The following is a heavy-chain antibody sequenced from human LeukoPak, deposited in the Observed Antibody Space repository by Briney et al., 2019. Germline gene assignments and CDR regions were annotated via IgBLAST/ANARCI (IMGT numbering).Heavy chain of an antibody. CDR3: AKDGHKKRLVGTTTRGHFDY. J-gene: IGHJ4*02. V-gene: IGHV3-66*01. D-gene: IGHD1-26*01. CDR1: GFTVSTNS. Sequence: GGSLRLSCTVSGFTVSTNSMSWVRQAPGKGLEWVSFIYSDNTHYSDSVKGRFTISRDNSKNTLYLQMNSLRAEDTAVYYCAKDGHKKRLVGTTTRGHFDYWGQGTLVTVSS. CDR2: IYSDNT.